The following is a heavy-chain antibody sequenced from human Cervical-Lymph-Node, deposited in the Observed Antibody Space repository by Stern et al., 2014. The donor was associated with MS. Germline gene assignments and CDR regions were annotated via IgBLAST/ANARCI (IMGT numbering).Heavy chain of an antibody. CDR1: GYTFSSHY. CDR2: INPSGDKT. D-gene: IGHD6-13*01. V-gene: IGHV1-46*01. CDR3: ARGSAAAGNELWA. Sequence: QVQLVESGAEVKKPGASVKVSCKTSGYTFSSHYIHWVRQAPGQGLEWMGIINPSGDKTLYAQKFQGRVTMTRDTSTSTGYMELTSLRSEDTAVYYCARGSAAAGNELWAWGQGTLVTVSS. J-gene: IGHJ5*02.